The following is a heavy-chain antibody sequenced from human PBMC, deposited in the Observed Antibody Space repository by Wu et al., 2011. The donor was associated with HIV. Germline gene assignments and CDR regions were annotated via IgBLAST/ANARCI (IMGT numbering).Heavy chain of an antibody. D-gene: IGHD1-26*01. CDR1: GYTFTNYY. CDR2: INPRNGDT. J-gene: IGHJ5*02. Sequence: QVHLKQSESEMKTPGASVKVSCRASGYTFTNYYIHWVRQASGQGLEWVGWINPRNGDTRYAVKFQGRVTLTRDTSISTAYLEMTALRRDDSAVFFCARRAGASHWFDPWGQGTQVTVXS. CDR3: ARRAGASHWFDP. V-gene: IGHV1-2*02.